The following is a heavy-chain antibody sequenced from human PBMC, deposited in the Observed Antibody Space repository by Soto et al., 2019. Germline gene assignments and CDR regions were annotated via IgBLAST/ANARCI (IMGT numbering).Heavy chain of an antibody. CDR3: AREAGRTGDLGY. V-gene: IGHV1-3*01. CDR2: NDGGNGRT. D-gene: IGHD7-27*01. CDR1: GYTSTGHA. Sequence: QVQVVQSGAEVKKPGDSAKVSCRASGYTSTGHAIHWVRQAPGQSLEWMGWNDGGNGRTQYAQRFQGRVTLTRDTSAITAYMELRSLTSEDTAVYYCAREAGRTGDLGYWGHGTLVTVS. J-gene: IGHJ4*01.